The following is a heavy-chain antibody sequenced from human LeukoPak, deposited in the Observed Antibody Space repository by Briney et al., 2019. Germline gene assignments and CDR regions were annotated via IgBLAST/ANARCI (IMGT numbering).Heavy chain of an antibody. D-gene: IGHD2-21*01. Sequence: SETLSLTCTVSGGSISSSSYYWGWIRQPPGKGLEWIGSIYYSGSTYYNPSLKSRVTISVDTSKNQFSLKLSSVTAADTAVYYCARFPVVIAALDYWGQGTLVTVSS. CDR2: IYYSGST. CDR3: ARFPVVIAALDY. V-gene: IGHV4-39*01. CDR1: GGSISSSSYY. J-gene: IGHJ4*02.